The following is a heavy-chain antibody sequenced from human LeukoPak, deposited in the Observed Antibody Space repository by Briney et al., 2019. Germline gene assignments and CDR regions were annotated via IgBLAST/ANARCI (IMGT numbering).Heavy chain of an antibody. Sequence: ASVKVSCKASGYTFTSYYMHWVRQAPGQGLEWMGIINPSGGSTSYAQKFQGRVTMTTDTSTSTAYMELRSLRSDDTAVYYCARNGGSYPYNWFDPWGQGTLVTVSS. CDR2: INPSGGST. J-gene: IGHJ5*02. CDR1: GYTFTSYY. CDR3: ARNGGSYPYNWFDP. D-gene: IGHD1-26*01. V-gene: IGHV1-46*01.